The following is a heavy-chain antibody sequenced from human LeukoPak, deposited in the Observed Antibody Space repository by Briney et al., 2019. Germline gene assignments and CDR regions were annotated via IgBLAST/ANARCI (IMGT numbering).Heavy chain of an antibody. D-gene: IGHD2-2*01. CDR2: INHSGST. J-gene: IGHJ4*02. CDR1: GGSFSGYY. CDR3: ARGGEGICSTVWLDY. V-gene: IGHV4-34*01. Sequence: SETLSLTCAVYGGSFSGYYWSWIRQPPGKGLEWIGEINHSGSTNYNPSLKSRVTISVDTSKNQFSLKLSSVTAADTAVYYCARGGEGICSTVWLDYWGQGTLVTVSS.